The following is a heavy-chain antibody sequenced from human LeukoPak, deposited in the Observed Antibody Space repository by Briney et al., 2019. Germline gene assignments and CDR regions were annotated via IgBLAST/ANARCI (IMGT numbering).Heavy chain of an antibody. D-gene: IGHD3-10*01. CDR3: ARSIRYYTSGRVYHIDY. Sequence: SETLSLTCTVSGGSISSSSYYWGWIRQPPGKGLEWIGSIYYSGSTYYNPSLKSRVTISVDTSKNQFSLKLSSVTAADTAVYYCARSIRYYTSGRVYHIDYWGQGTLVTVFS. V-gene: IGHV4-39*07. CDR1: GGSISSSSYY. CDR2: IYYSGST. J-gene: IGHJ4*02.